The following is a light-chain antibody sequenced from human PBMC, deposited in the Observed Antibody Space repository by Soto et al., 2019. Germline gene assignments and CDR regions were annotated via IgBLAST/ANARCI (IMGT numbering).Light chain of an antibody. J-gene: IGKJ2*01. CDR1: QSVRSSY. Sequence: EIVLTQSPGTLSLSPGERATLSCRSSQSVRSSYLAWYHQKPVQAPSLLFYGSTNRSTGSPDRFSGSESGTDSTLTISRLEPEDFAVSYCQQYYSSPSPFGQGTKLEIK. CDR3: QQYYSSPSP. V-gene: IGKV3-20*01. CDR2: GST.